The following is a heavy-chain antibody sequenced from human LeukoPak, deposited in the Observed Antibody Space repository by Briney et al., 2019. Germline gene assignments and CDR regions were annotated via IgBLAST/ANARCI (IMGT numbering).Heavy chain of an antibody. J-gene: IGHJ4*02. D-gene: IGHD6-6*01. Sequence: SETLSLTCAVYGGSFSGYYWSWIRRPPGKGLEWIGEINHSGSTNYNPSLKSRVTISVDTSKNQFSLKPSSVTAADTAVYYCARGRAVAARRGYYFDYWGQGTLVTVSS. CDR1: GGSFSGYY. V-gene: IGHV4-34*01. CDR2: INHSGST. CDR3: ARGRAVAARRGYYFDY.